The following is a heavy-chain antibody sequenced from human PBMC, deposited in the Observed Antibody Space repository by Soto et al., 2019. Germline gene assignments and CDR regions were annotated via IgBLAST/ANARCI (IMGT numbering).Heavy chain of an antibody. D-gene: IGHD3-22*01. J-gene: IGHJ6*02. V-gene: IGHV4-34*01. CDR1: GGSFSGYY. Sequence: SETLSLTCAVYGGSFSGYYWSWIRQPPGKGLEWIGEINHSGSTNYNPSLKSRVTISVDTSKNQFSLKLSSVTAADTAVYYCARPTQSYYYDSSGSDYEGMDVWGQGTTVTVSS. CDR3: ARPTQSYYYDSSGSDYEGMDV. CDR2: INHSGST.